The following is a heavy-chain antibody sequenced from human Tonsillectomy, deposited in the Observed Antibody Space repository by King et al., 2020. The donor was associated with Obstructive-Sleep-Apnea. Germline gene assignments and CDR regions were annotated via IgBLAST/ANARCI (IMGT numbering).Heavy chain of an antibody. CDR1: GGSISSYY. CDR3: ARHGVDVSSGYPLDY. D-gene: IGHD3-22*01. V-gene: IGHV4-59*08. CDR2: IYYSGST. J-gene: IGHJ4*02. Sequence: VQLQESGPGLVKPSETLSLTCTVSGGSISSYYWSWIRQPPGKGLGWIGYIYYSGSTNYNPSLKSRVTISVDTSKNPFSLKLSSLTAADTAVYYCARHGVDVSSGYPLDYWGQGTLVTVSS.